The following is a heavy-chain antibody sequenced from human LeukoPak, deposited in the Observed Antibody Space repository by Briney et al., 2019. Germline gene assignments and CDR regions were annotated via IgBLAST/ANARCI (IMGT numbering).Heavy chain of an antibody. CDR3: ARVRNTIFGVEKYYFDY. Sequence: GASVKVSCKASGYTFTSYYMHWVRQAPGQGLEWMGIINPSGGSTSYAQKFQGRVTMTRDTSTSTVYMELSSLRSEDTAVYYCARVRNTIFGVEKYYFDYWGQGTLVTVSS. D-gene: IGHD3-3*01. CDR1: GYTFTSYY. V-gene: IGHV1-46*01. CDR2: INPSGGST. J-gene: IGHJ4*02.